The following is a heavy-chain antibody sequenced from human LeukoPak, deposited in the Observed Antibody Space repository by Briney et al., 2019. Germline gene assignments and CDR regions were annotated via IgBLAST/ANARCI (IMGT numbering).Heavy chain of an antibody. D-gene: IGHD5-24*01. CDR2: IWYDGSNK. CDR3: ARGDGYNDAEYLQH. CDR1: GFTFSSYG. J-gene: IGHJ1*01. V-gene: IGHV3-33*01. Sequence: GRSLRLSCAASGFTFSSYGMHWVRQAPGKGLEWVAVIWYDGSNKYYGDSVKGRSTISRGNSKKTLYLQMNSLRVEDTAVYYCARGDGYNDAEYLQHWGQGTLVTVS.